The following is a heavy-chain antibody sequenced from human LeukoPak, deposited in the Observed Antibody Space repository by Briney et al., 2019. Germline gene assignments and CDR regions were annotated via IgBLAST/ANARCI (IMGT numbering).Heavy chain of an antibody. CDR2: ISGSGGST. CDR1: GFTFSSNA. D-gene: IGHD5-18*01. J-gene: IGHJ3*02. V-gene: IGHV3-23*01. CDR3: AKVITAGWQKDDLDI. Sequence: PGGSLRLSCAASGFTFSSNAMNWVRQGPGKGLEWVSAISGSGGSTYYADSVKGRFTISRDNSKNTLYLQMNNLGAEDTALYYCAKVITAGWQKDDLDIWGRGTMVTVSS.